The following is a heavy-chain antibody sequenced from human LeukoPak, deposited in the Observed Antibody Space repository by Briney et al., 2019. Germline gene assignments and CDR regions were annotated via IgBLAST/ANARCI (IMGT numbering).Heavy chain of an antibody. Sequence: PGGSLRLSCAASGLSVSTKYMTWVRQAPGKGLEWVAHIKQGGSEIYYVDSVKGRFTISRDNAKNSLYLQMNSLRAEDTAVYYCARDRIVVVVAANFRYGMDVWGQGTTVTVSS. V-gene: IGHV3-7*03. CDR3: ARDRIVVVVAANFRYGMDV. J-gene: IGHJ6*02. CDR1: GLSVSTKY. D-gene: IGHD2-15*01. CDR2: IKQGGSEI.